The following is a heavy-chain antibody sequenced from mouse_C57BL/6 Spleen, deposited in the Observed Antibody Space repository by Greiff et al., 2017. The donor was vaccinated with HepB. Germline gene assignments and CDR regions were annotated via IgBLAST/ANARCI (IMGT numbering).Heavy chain of an antibody. J-gene: IGHJ4*01. CDR1: GYTFTSYW. Sequence: QVQLQQPGAELVKPGASVKMSCKASGYTFTSYWITLVKQRPGQGLEWIGDIYPGSGSTNYNEKFKSKATLTVDTSSSTAYMQLSSLTSEDSAVYYCARSREDYAMDYWGQGTSVTVSS. CDR2: IYPGSGST. V-gene: IGHV1-55*01. CDR3: ARSREDYAMDY.